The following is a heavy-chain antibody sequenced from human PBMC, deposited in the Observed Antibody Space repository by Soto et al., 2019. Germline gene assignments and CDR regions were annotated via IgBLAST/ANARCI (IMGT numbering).Heavy chain of an antibody. Sequence: SVKVSCKASGGTFSSYAISWVRQAPGQGLEWMGGIIPILGIANYAQKFQGRVTITADKSTSTAYMELSSLRSEDTAVYYCARREYYYDSSGYYYYYGMDVWGQGTTVTVSS. CDR1: GGTFSSYA. CDR2: IIPILGIA. D-gene: IGHD3-22*01. J-gene: IGHJ6*02. CDR3: ARREYYYDSSGYYYYYGMDV. V-gene: IGHV1-69*10.